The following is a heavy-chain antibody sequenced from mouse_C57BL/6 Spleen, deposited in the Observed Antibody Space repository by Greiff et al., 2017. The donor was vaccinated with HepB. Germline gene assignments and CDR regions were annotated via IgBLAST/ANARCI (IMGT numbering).Heavy chain of an antibody. D-gene: IGHD2-3*01. Sequence: VKLMESGAELVRPGASVKLSCKASGYTFTDYYINWVKQRPGQGLEWIARIYPGSGNTYYNEKFKGKATLTAEKSSSTAYMQLSSLTSEDSAVYFCARHDGYYFAYWGQVTLVTVSA. CDR2: IYPGSGNT. V-gene: IGHV1-76*01. CDR1: GYTFTDYY. J-gene: IGHJ3*01. CDR3: ARHDGYYFAY.